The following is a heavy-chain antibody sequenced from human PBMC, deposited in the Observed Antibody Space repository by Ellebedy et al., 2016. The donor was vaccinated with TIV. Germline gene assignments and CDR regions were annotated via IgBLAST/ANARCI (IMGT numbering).Heavy chain of an antibody. D-gene: IGHD3-10*01. CDR3: ASGPLYGSGSYGAFDY. Sequence: MPSETLSLTCTVSGGSISGYYWSWIRQPPGKGLEWIGEINHSGSTNYNPSLKSRVTVSVDTSKNQFSLKLSSVTAADTAVYYCASGPLYGSGSYGAFDYWGQGTLVTVSS. J-gene: IGHJ4*02. CDR2: INHSGST. CDR1: GGSISGYY. V-gene: IGHV4-34*01.